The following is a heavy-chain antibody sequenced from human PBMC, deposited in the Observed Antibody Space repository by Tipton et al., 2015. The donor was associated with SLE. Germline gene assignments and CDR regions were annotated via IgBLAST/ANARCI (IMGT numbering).Heavy chain of an antibody. CDR3: ASMIVVIPVEARRDGMDV. J-gene: IGHJ6*02. D-gene: IGHD2-2*01. CDR1: AFTFSSYT. Sequence: GSLRLSCAASAFTFSSYTMNWVRQAPGKGLEWIGEIYHSGSTNYNASLKSRVTISVDKSKNQFSLKLSSVTAADTAVYYCASMIVVIPVEARRDGMDVWGQGTTVTVSS. CDR2: IYHSGST. V-gene: IGHV4-4*02.